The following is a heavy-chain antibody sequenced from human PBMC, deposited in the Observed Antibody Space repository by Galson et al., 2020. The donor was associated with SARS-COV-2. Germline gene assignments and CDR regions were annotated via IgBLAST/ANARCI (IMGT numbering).Heavy chain of an antibody. CDR3: AKRGYSYGFHAFDI. V-gene: IGHV4-4*02. J-gene: IGHJ3*02. CDR2: IYHSGST. Sequence: SQTLSLTCAVSGGSISSSNWWSWVRQPPGKGLEWIGEIYHSGSTNCNPSLKSRVTISVDKSKNQFSLKLSSVTAADTAVYYCAKRGYSYGFHAFDIWGQGTMVTVSS. CDR1: GGSISSSNW. D-gene: IGHD5-18*01.